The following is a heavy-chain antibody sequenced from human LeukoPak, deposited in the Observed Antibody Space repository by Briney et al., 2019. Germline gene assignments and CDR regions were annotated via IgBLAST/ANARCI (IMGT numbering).Heavy chain of an antibody. V-gene: IGHV3-9*01. D-gene: IGHD5-18*01. CDR1: GFTFDDYA. Sequence: GGSLRLSCAASGFTFDDYAMHWVRQAPGKGLEWVSGISWNSGSIGYADSVKGRFTISRDNAKNSLYLQMNSLRAEDTALYYCAKDAQIYSDGFGLVDYWGQGTLVTVSS. CDR3: AKDAQIYSDGFGLVDY. CDR2: ISWNSGSI. J-gene: IGHJ4*02.